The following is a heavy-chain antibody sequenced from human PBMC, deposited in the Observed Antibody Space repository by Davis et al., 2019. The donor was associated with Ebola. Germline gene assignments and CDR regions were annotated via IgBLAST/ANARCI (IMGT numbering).Heavy chain of an antibody. Sequence: GSLRLSCAVYGGSFSGYYWSWIRQPPGKGLEWIGEINHSGSTNYNPSLKSRVTISVDTSKNQFSLKLSSVTAADTAVYYCARSAGYCSSTSCIYYYYYVMDVWGQGTTVTVSS. CDR2: INHSGST. CDR1: GGSFSGYY. D-gene: IGHD2-2*01. CDR3: ARSAGYCSSTSCIYYYYYVMDV. J-gene: IGHJ6*02. V-gene: IGHV4-34*01.